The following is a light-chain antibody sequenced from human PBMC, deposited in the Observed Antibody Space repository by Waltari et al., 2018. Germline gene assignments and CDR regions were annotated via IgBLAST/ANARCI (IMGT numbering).Light chain of an antibody. CDR2: HVS. Sequence: QSALTQPASVSGSPGQSITISCTGTSSDVGGYNYVSWYQQPPGKAPKLMIYHVSNRPSGVSNRFSGSKSGNTASLTISGLQAEDEADYYCSSYTSSSSQVVFGGGTKLTVL. V-gene: IGLV2-14*01. CDR1: SSDVGGYNY. CDR3: SSYTSSSSQVV. J-gene: IGLJ2*01.